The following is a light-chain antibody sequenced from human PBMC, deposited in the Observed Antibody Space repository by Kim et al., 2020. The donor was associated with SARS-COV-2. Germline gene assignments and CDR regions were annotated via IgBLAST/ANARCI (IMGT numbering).Light chain of an antibody. CDR2: EDD. Sequence: NFMLTQPHSVSESPGKTVTISCTRSSGSIDDNYVQWYQQRPGGVPTTVIYEDDQRPSGVSDRFSGSIDNSSNSASLTISGLRTEDEADYYCQSYNRGNVLFSGGTRLTVL. V-gene: IGLV6-57*04. CDR3: QSYNRGNVL. CDR1: SGSIDDNY. J-gene: IGLJ2*01.